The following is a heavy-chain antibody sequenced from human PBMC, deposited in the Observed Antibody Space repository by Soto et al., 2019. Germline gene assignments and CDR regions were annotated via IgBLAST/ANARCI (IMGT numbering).Heavy chain of an antibody. J-gene: IGHJ6*02. CDR1: GFTFSSYI. Sequence: PGGSLRLSCAASGFTFSSYIMNGVRQAPGKGLEWVSSISSSSSYIYYADSVKGRFTISRDNAKNSLYLQMNSLRAEDTAVYYCASTNYDFWSALGGMDVWGQGTTVTVAS. D-gene: IGHD3-3*01. CDR2: ISSSSSYI. CDR3: ASTNYDFWSALGGMDV. V-gene: IGHV3-21*01.